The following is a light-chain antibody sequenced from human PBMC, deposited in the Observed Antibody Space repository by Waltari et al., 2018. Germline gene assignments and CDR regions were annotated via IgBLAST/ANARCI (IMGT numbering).Light chain of an antibody. J-gene: IGKJ2*03. CDR3: QQYHSVPYR. CDR1: QDIDIW. Sequence: DIQMTQSPSSLSASVGDTVSITCRASQDIDIWLALYQQKPGKTPKLLIYKASTLQSGVPSRFTGSGSGTDFTLTISSLQPEDFSIYYCQQYHSVPYRFGQGTKLEIK. CDR2: KAS. V-gene: IGKV1-12*01.